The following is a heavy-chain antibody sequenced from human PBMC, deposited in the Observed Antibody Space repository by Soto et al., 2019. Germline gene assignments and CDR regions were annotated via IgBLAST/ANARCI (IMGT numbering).Heavy chain of an antibody. Sequence: FLRLSCAASGSSFSRYGKNWGRQAPCKGLEWVAVISYDGSNKYYADSVKGRFTISRDNSKNTLYLQMNSLRAEDTAVYYCAKDRPSSEGSFDYWGQGTLVTVSS. CDR1: GSSFSRYG. V-gene: IGHV3-30*18. CDR3: AKDRPSSEGSFDY. J-gene: IGHJ4*02. CDR2: ISYDGSNK. D-gene: IGHD3-22*01.